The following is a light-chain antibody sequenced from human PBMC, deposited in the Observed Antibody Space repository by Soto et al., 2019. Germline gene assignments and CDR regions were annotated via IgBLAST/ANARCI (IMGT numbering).Light chain of an antibody. CDR3: QQCHNWPFT. CDR1: QSVSSH. CDR2: DAS. J-gene: IGKJ3*01. Sequence: EIVLTQSPATLSLSPGERATLSCRASQSVSSHLAWYQQKSGQTPRLLIYDASNRATGIPARFSGSGSGTDFTLTISSLEPEDFAVYYGQQCHNWPFTFGPGTKVDIK. V-gene: IGKV3-11*01.